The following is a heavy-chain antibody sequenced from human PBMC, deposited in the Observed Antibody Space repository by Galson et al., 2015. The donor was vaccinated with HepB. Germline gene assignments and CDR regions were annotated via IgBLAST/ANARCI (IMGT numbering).Heavy chain of an antibody. CDR2: ISSSSSYI. CDR3: ARDSARARYYDFWSGYSYV. CDR1: GFTFSSYS. D-gene: IGHD3-3*01. Sequence: SLRLSCAASGFTFSSYSMNWVRQAPGKGLEWVSSISSSSSYIYYADSVKGRFTISRDNAKNSLYLQMNSLRAEDTAVYYCARDSARARYYDFWSGYSYVWGKGTTVTVSS. V-gene: IGHV3-21*01. J-gene: IGHJ6*04.